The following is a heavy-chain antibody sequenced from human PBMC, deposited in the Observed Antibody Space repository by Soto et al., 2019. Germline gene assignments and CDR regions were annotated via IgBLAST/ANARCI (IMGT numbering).Heavy chain of an antibody. CDR2: IWSDGRTK. CDR1: GFSFSSHA. D-gene: IGHD3-16*01. CDR3: ARAQDNDESGSYDLPADI. V-gene: IGHV3-33*01. Sequence: GGSLRLSCAASGFSFSSHAMHWVRQAPGKGLEWVALIWSDGRTKYYADSVKGRFTIARDNSKNTLDLQMNTLRAEDTAVYYCARAQDNDESGSYDLPADIWGRGTTVTVSS. J-gene: IGHJ3*02.